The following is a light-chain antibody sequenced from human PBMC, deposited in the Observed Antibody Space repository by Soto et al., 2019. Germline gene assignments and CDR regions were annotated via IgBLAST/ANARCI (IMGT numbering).Light chain of an antibody. CDR1: EDIKSD. J-gene: IGKJ1*01. V-gene: IGKV1-17*01. CDR3: LQHHAYPRT. CDR2: ATS. Sequence: DIPMTQSPSSLSASVGDRVIITCRASEDIKSDLGWYQQKAGEAPRRLISATSSLQSGVPSRFSGSGSGTEFTLTNSSLQPEDLATYYCLQHHAYPRTFGQGTKVEIK.